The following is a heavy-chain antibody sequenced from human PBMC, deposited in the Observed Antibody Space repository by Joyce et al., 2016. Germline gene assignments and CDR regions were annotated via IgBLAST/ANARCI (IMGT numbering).Heavy chain of an antibody. D-gene: IGHD3-16*01. CDR1: GYTFTSYY. V-gene: IGHV1-46*03. J-gene: IGHJ4*02. Sequence: QVQLVQSGAEVKKPGASVKVSCKASGYTFTSYYMHWVRQAPGQGLEWMGVINPNGGNTNYAQKFQGRVTMTRDTSSSTVYMELSSLKSEDTAMYYCVRVEGGFSDWGQGTLLTVSS. CDR2: INPNGGNT. CDR3: VRVEGGFSD.